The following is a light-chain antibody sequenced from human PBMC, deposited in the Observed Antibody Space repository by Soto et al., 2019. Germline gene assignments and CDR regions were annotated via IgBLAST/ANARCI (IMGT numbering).Light chain of an antibody. CDR3: SSYTSSSTPGV. J-gene: IGLJ1*01. CDR2: DVS. V-gene: IGLV2-14*01. CDR1: SSDVGGYTY. Sequence: QSVLSQVAYGSSSPGQSISISSTGTSSDVGGYTYVSWYQQHPGKAPKLMIYDVSNRPSGVSYRFSGSKSGNTASLTISGLQAEDEADYYCSSYTSSSTPGVFGTVTKVTVL.